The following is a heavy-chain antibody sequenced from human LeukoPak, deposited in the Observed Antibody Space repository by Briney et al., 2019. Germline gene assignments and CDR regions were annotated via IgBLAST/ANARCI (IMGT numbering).Heavy chain of an antibody. CDR1: GYIFTNYA. Sequence: ASVKVSCKASGYIFTNYAIHWVRQAPGQRLEWMAWIHAGNGNTKYSQKFQGRVTITRDTSANTAYMELSSLRSEDTAVYYCARDWLPITAGYDMDVWGQGTTVTVSS. J-gene: IGHJ6*02. V-gene: IGHV1-3*01. D-gene: IGHD3-3*01. CDR2: IHAGNGNT. CDR3: ARDWLPITAGYDMDV.